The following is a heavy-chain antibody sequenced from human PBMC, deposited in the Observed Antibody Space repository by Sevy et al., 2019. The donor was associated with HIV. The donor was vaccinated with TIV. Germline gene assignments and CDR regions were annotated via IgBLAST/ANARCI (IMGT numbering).Heavy chain of an antibody. CDR3: AREWRGYCSGGSCHNWFDP. CDR1: GFTFSSYS. Sequence: GGSLRLSCAASGFTFSSYSMNWVRQAPGKGLEWVSYISSSSSTIYYADSVKGRFTSSGDNAKNSPYLQMNSLRDEDTAVYYCAREWRGYCSGGSCHNWFDPWGQGTLVTVSS. D-gene: IGHD2-15*01. V-gene: IGHV3-48*02. J-gene: IGHJ5*02. CDR2: ISSSSSTI.